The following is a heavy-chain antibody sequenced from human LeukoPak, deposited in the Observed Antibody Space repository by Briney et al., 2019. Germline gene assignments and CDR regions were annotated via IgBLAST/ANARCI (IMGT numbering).Heavy chain of an antibody. CDR1: GFTFSSYG. J-gene: IGHJ4*02. Sequence: PGRSLRLSCAASGFTFSSYGMHWVRQAPGKGLEWVAVISYDGSNKYYADSVKGRFTISRDNSKNTLYLQMNSLRAEDTAVYYCAKERHDSSGYYPFDYWGQGTLVTVSS. CDR3: AKERHDSSGYYPFDY. CDR2: ISYDGSNK. V-gene: IGHV3-30*18. D-gene: IGHD3-22*01.